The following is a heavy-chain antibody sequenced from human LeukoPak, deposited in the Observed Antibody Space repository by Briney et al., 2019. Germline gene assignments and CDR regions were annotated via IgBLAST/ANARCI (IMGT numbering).Heavy chain of an antibody. D-gene: IGHD2-8*01. J-gene: IGHJ3*01. V-gene: IGHV3-23*01. CDR2: IGGGGVDR. CDR1: GFTFSEFA. Sequence: HPGGSLRLSCVASGFTFSEFAMNWVRQVPGKGPEWVSHIGGGGVDREYEESVKDRFTVSRDNSRNSLYLQMNSLRGEDTAIYYCAKDSIERNGVYDAFDVWGQGTKVTVAS. CDR3: AKDSIERNGVYDAFDV.